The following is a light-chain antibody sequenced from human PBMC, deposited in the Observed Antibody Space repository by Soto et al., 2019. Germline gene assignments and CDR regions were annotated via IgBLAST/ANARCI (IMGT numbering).Light chain of an antibody. CDR1: QGIGDT. J-gene: IGKJ5*01. CDR3: QVRTNWSIA. V-gene: IGKV3D-11*01. Sequence: DILLTQSPSALSVSPREGATLACRASQGIGDTLAWYQQKPGQAPRLLIYDASNRATGIPARFSGTGSGTDFTLTINNLEPEDFAVYYCQVRTNWSIAFGRGARLEIK. CDR2: DAS.